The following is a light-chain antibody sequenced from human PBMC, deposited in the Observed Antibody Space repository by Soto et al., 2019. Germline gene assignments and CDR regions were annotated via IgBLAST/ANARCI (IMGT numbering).Light chain of an antibody. Sequence: EIVLTQSPATLSLSPGERATLSCRASQSVSNFLAWYQQKPGQAPRLLIYDASTRATGIPARFSGSGSGTDFALTISSVEPEDSAVYYCQQRRTWPPLTFGGGTKVEIK. CDR2: DAS. V-gene: IGKV3-11*01. J-gene: IGKJ4*01. CDR3: QQRRTWPPLT. CDR1: QSVSNF.